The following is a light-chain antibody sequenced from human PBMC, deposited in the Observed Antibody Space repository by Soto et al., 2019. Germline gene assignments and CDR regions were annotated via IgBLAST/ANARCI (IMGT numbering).Light chain of an antibody. Sequence: EIVLTQSPGTLSLSPGERATLSCRVNQSVTSNYLAWYSQKPGQAPRLLIYGASSRVTGIPDRFSGSGSGTDFTLTISRLEPEDFAMYYCQQYDSSPITFGQGTRLEIK. CDR3: QQYDSSPIT. V-gene: IGKV3-20*01. CDR2: GAS. CDR1: QSVTSNY. J-gene: IGKJ5*01.